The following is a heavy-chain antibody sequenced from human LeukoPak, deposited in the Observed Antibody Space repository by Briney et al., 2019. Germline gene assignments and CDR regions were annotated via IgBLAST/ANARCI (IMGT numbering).Heavy chain of an antibody. D-gene: IGHD3-10*01. CDR3: AKDLLFHRFGSDS. CDR1: GFTFNNYA. V-gene: IGHV3-23*01. CDR2: ISINGDGT. Sequence: GGSVRLSCAASGFTFNNYALSWARQAPGKGLEWVAAISINGDGTYHADSVKGRFTISRDNYRNTLYLQMNSLRTEDSALYYCAKDLLFHRFGSDSWGQGTLVTVSS. J-gene: IGHJ4*02.